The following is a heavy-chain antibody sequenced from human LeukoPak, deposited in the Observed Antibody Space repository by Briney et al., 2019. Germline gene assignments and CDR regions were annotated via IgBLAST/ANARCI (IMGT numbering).Heavy chain of an antibody. V-gene: IGHV1-18*01. CDR2: ISAYNGNT. CDR1: GYTFTSYG. Sequence: VASVKVSCKASGYTFTSYGISWVRQAPGQGLEWMGWISAYNGNTNYAQKLQGRVTMTTDTSTSTAYMELRSLRSDDTAVYYCARDKWGLRYGDYDYYGMDVWGQGTTVTVSS. J-gene: IGHJ6*02. D-gene: IGHD4-17*01. CDR3: ARDKWGLRYGDYDYYGMDV.